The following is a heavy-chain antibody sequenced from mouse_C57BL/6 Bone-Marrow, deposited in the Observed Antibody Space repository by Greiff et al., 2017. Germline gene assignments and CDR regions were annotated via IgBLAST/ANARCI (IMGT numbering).Heavy chain of an antibody. J-gene: IGHJ4*01. CDR2: IYPRSGNT. CDR1: GYTFTSYG. D-gene: IGHD1-1*01. V-gene: IGHV1-81*01. CDR3: ARSFITTVVATGEYAMDY. Sequence: QVHVKQSGAELARPGASVKLSCKASGYTFTSYGISWVKQRTGQGLEWIGEIYPRSGNTYYNEKFKGKATLTADKSSSTAYMELRSLTSEDSAVYFCARSFITTVVATGEYAMDYWGQGTSVTVSS.